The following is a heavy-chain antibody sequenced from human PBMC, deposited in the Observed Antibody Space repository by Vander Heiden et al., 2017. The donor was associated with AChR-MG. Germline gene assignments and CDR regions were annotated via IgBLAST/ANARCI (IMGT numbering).Heavy chain of an antibody. Sequence: QVQLVESGGGVVKPGRSLRLSCAASGFTFRKYAMHWVRQTPGKGLEWVAVTTYDGTNRFYADSVKGRFTISRDNSKNTIFLDMNSLRPEDTAVYYCARDGGEGIFGVIIKHFDYWGQGILVTVSS. CDR3: ARDGGEGIFGVIIKHFDY. V-gene: IGHV3-30-3*01. CDR2: TTYDGTNR. J-gene: IGHJ4*02. D-gene: IGHD3-3*01. CDR1: GFTFRKYA.